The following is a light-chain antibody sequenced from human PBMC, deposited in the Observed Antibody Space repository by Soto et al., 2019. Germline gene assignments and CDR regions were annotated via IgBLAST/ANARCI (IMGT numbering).Light chain of an antibody. J-gene: IGKJ3*01. CDR2: DAS. CDR1: QSVSSY. CDR3: QQRSNWLFT. V-gene: IGKV3-11*01. Sequence: EIVLTQSTATLSLSPGERATLSCRASQSVSSYLAWYQQKPGQAPRLLIYDASNRATGIPARFSGSGSGTEFTLTISSLEPVDFAVYYCQQRSNWLFTFGPGTKVDIK.